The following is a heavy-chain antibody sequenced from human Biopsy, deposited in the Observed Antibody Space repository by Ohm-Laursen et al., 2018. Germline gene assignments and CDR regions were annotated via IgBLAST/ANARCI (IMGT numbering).Heavy chain of an antibody. V-gene: IGHV4-59*08. CDR2: LFYSGNTNSNPT. D-gene: IGHD3-10*01. CDR3: ARRLPLRGYAFDV. J-gene: IGHJ3*01. Sequence: SETLSLTCNITGDSISNYYWSWIRQSPGKGLEWIGYLFYSGNTNSNPTNYSPSLKSRVTISLDTSKNQFSLKLNSVTATDTAVYYCARRLPLRGYAFDVWGQGTLVTVSS. CDR1: GDSISNYY.